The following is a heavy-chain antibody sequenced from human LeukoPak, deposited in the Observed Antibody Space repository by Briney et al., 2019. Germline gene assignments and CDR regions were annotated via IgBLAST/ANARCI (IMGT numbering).Heavy chain of an antibody. CDR3: ARDQYYYDSSGYYRFDY. V-gene: IGHV4-39*07. Sequence: SETLSLTCTVSGGSMSSSSYYWGWIRQPPGKGLEWIGSIYYSESTYQNPSLKSRVTMSVDTSKNQFSLKLSSVTAADTAVYYCARDQYYYDSSGYYRFDYWGQGTLVTVSS. CDR2: IYYSEST. D-gene: IGHD3-22*01. J-gene: IGHJ4*02. CDR1: GGSMSSSSYY.